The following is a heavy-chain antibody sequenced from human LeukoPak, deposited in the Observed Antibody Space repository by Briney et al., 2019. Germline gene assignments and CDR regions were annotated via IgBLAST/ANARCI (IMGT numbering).Heavy chain of an antibody. CDR2: IKQDGSEK. Sequence: PGGSLRLSCAASGFTFSTYLMSWVRQAPGKGLEWVANIKQDGSEKYYMDSVKGRLTISRDNAKNSLYLQMNSLRAEDTAMYYCARDAYFALWGRGTLVTVSS. CDR3: ARDAYFAL. CDR1: GFTFSTYL. D-gene: IGHD2-21*01. J-gene: IGHJ2*01. V-gene: IGHV3-7*04.